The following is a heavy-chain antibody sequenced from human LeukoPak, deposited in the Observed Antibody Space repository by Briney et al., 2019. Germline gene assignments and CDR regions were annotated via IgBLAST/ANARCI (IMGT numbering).Heavy chain of an antibody. CDR1: GGSVSGNC. D-gene: IGHD6-13*01. V-gene: IGHV4-34*01. CDR2: INHSGST. Sequence: PSDTLSLTWALYGGSVSGNCWGWVRQPPGDGRERVGEINHSGSTNYNPSLKSRVTISVDTSKNQFSLKLSSVTAADTAVYYCAGSAQYSSRSLWGQGTLVTVSS. J-gene: IGHJ4*02. CDR3: AGSAQYSSRSL.